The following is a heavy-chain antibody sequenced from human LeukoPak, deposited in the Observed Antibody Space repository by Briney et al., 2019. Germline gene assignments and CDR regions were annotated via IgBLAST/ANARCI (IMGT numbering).Heavy chain of an antibody. J-gene: IGHJ4*02. D-gene: IGHD6-13*01. CDR3: ARGTLKAAATDFDY. Sequence: GGSLRLSCAASGFTFGDYGMSWVRQAPGKGLEWVSGINWNGGSTGYADSVKGRFTISRDNAKNSLYLQMNSLRAEDTALYYCARGTLKAAATDFDYWAREPWSPSPQ. V-gene: IGHV3-20*04. CDR2: INWNGGST. CDR1: GFTFGDYG.